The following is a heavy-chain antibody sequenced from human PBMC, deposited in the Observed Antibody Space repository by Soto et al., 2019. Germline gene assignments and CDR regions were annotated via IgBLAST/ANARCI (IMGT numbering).Heavy chain of an antibody. J-gene: IGHJ4*02. CDR2: MNPNSGNT. V-gene: IGHV1-8*01. CDR1: GYTFTSYD. CDR3: ARGPDPSSKYSGYDFQGY. D-gene: IGHD5-12*01. Sequence: QVPLVQSGAEVKKPGASVKVSCKASGYTFTSYDINWVRQATGQGLEWMGWMNPNSGNTGYAQKFQGRVTMTRNTSISTAYMELSSLRSEDTAVYYCARGPDPSSKYSGYDFQGYWGQGTLVTVSS.